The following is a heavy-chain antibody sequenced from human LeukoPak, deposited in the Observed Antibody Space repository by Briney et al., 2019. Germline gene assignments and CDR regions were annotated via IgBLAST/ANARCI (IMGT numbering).Heavy chain of an antibody. J-gene: IGHJ6*03. Sequence: ASVKVSCKASGYTFINYEINWVRQATGQGLEWMGWINPNSGNAGYAQKFQGRVTMTRNTSISTAYMELSSLRSEDTAVYYCARALAWGGSSYSYYYMDVWDKGTTVTVSS. CDR1: GYTFINYE. D-gene: IGHD1-26*01. CDR3: ARALAWGGSSYSYYYMDV. V-gene: IGHV1-8*02. CDR2: INPNSGNA.